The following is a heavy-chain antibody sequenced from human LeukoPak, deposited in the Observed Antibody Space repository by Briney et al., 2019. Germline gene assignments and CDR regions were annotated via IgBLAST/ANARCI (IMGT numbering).Heavy chain of an antibody. D-gene: IGHD4-23*01. Sequence: QSGGSLRLSCAASGFTFSSYGMHWVRHAPGKGLEWVSGISWNSGSIDYADSVKGRFTISRDNAKNSLYLQMNSLRAEDTAFYYCAKAEGFFGGYYDHWGQGTLVTVSS. V-gene: IGHV3-9*01. CDR3: AKAEGFFGGYYDH. CDR2: ISWNSGSI. CDR1: GFTFSSYG. J-gene: IGHJ4*02.